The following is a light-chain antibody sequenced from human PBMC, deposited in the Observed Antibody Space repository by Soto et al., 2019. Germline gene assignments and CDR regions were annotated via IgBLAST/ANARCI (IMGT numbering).Light chain of an antibody. J-gene: IGKJ5*01. CDR3: QQYGSSPPIT. CDR1: QSVSTY. Sequence: ETGLTQSPATLSLSPGESATLSLRASQSVSTYLAWYQQKPGQAPRLLIYGASSRATGIPDRFSGSGSGTDFTLTISRLEPEDFAVYYCQQYGSSPPITFGQGTRWRL. V-gene: IGKV3-20*01. CDR2: GAS.